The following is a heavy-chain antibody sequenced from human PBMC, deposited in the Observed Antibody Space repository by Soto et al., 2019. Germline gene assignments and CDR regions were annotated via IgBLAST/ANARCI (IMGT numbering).Heavy chain of an antibody. Sequence: GASVKVSCKASGYTFTSYGISWVRQAPGQGLEWMGWISAYNGNTNYAQKLQGRVTMTTDTSTSTAYMELRSLRSDDTAVYYCARDSLGYYYDSSQPNNWFDPWGQGTLVTVSS. D-gene: IGHD3-22*01. J-gene: IGHJ5*02. CDR1: GYTFTSYG. CDR3: ARDSLGYYYDSSQPNNWFDP. CDR2: ISAYNGNT. V-gene: IGHV1-18*01.